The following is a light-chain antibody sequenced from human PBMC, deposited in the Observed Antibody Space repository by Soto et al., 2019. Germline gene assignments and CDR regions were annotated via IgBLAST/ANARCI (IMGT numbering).Light chain of an antibody. CDR1: QSISSN. CDR3: QQYNNSPTWT. Sequence: EIVMTQSPATLSVPPVERATLSCRARQSISSNLAWYQQKPGQAPRLLIYDASTRATGIPARFSGSGSGTEFTLSISSLQSEDFAVYYCQQYNNSPTWTFGQGTKVDIK. J-gene: IGKJ1*01. V-gene: IGKV3-15*01. CDR2: DAS.